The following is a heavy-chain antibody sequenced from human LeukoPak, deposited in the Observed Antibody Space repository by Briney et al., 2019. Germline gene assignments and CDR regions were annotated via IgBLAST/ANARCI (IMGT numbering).Heavy chain of an antibody. J-gene: IGHJ4*02. V-gene: IGHV3-11*01. CDR3: ARGQGNSGYEPRWFDC. Sequence: GGSLRLSCAASGFTFSDYYMSWIRKAQGKGLERISYISSSGSTIKYADSVKGRLTISRDNAKNSLYLQMNSLRAEDTAVYYCARGQGNSGYEPRWFDCWGQGTLVTVSS. D-gene: IGHD5-12*01. CDR2: ISSSGSTI. CDR1: GFTFSDYY.